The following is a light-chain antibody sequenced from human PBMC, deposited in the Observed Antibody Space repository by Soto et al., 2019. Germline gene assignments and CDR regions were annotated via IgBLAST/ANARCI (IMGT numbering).Light chain of an antibody. J-gene: IGKJ3*01. CDR3: QQYGTSPLFT. CDR1: QSVSSSY. Sequence: EIVLTQSPGTLSLSPGERATLTCRASQSVSSSYLAWYQQKPGQAPRLLIYGASSRATGIPDRFSGSGSGEDFTLTISRLEPEDFAVYYCQQYGTSPLFTFGPGNKVDIK. V-gene: IGKV3-20*01. CDR2: GAS.